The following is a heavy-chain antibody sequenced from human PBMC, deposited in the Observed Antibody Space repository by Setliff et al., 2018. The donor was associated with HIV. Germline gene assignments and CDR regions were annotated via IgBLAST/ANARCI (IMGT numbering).Heavy chain of an antibody. CDR2: IIPIFNIA. J-gene: IGHJ4*02. V-gene: IGHV1-69*10. Sequence: ASVKVSCKASGGTFNSYTVSWVRQAPGQGLEWMGGIIPIFNIANYRHPSLASRLSISVDKSKNQFSLTLSSVTAADTAVYYCARWNGSGSYLDYWGQGTLVTVSS. CDR1: GGTFNSYT. D-gene: IGHD3-10*01. CDR3: ARWNGSGSYLDY.